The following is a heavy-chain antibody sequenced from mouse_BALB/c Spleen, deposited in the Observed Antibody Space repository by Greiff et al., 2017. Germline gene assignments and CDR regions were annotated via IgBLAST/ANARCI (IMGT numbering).Heavy chain of an antibody. J-gene: IGHJ4*01. V-gene: IGHV5-6*01. CDR3: ARQDWGAMDY. CDR1: GFTFSSYG. CDR2: ISSGGSYT. D-gene: IGHD4-1*01. Sequence: EVKLMESGGDLVKPGGSLKLSCAASGFTFSSYGMSWVRQTPDKRLEWVATISSGGSYTYYPDSVKGRFTISRDNAKNTLYLQMSSLKSEDTAMYYCARQDWGAMDYWGQGTSVTVSS.